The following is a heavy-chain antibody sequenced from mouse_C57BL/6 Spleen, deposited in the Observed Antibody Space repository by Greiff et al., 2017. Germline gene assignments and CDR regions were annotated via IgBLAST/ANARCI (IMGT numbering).Heavy chain of an antibody. V-gene: IGHV14-1*01. CDR1: GFNIKGYY. CDR3: TIYYYGSPWFAY. D-gene: IGHD1-1*01. Sequence: VQLQQSGAELVRPGASVKLSCKASGFNIKGYYMHWVKQRPGQGLEWIGRIDPEDGGTEYAPKFQGKATMTADTSSNTAYSQLSSLTSEDPAVYYCTIYYYGSPWFAYWGQGTLVTVSA. CDR2: IDPEDGGT. J-gene: IGHJ3*01.